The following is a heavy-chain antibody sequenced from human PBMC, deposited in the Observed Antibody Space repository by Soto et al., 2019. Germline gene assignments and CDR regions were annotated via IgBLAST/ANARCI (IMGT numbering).Heavy chain of an antibody. CDR3: ARTGRGYGLWGPKDKLDV. CDR2: IIPIFGTA. Sequence: SVKVSCKASGGTFSSYAISWVRQAPGQGLEWMGGIIPIFGTANYAQKFQGRVTITADESTSTAYMELSSLRSEDTAVYYCARTGRGYGLWGPKDKLDVWGQGTTVTVSS. J-gene: IGHJ6*02. V-gene: IGHV1-69*13. D-gene: IGHD5-12*01. CDR1: GGTFSSYA.